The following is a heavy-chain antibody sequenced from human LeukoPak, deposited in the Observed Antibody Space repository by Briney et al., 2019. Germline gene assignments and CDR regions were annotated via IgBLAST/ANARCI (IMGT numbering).Heavy chain of an antibody. D-gene: IGHD6-13*01. CDR1: GGSISSYY. Sequence: SETLSLTCTVSGGSISSYYWSWIRQPPGKGLEWIGYIYYSGSTNYNPSLKSRVTISVDTSKNQFSLKLSSVTAADAAVYYCARGNSSSWYYYYYYMDVWGKGTTVTVSS. CDR3: ARGNSSSWYYYYYYMDV. V-gene: IGHV4-59*01. J-gene: IGHJ6*03. CDR2: IYYSGST.